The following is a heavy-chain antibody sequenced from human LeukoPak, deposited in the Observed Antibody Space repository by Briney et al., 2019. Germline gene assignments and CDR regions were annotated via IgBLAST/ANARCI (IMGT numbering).Heavy chain of an antibody. J-gene: IGHJ4*02. CDR2: IYYSGST. CDR1: DDSISDYY. CDR3: ARGRRYCSGGSCYKYFDY. D-gene: IGHD2-15*01. Sequence: SETLSLTCTVSDDSISDYYRGWIRQPPGKGLEWIGYIYYSGSTNYNPSLKSRVTMSLDTSKNQFSLKLSSVTAADTAVYYCARGRRYCSGGSCYKYFDYWGQGTLVTVSS. V-gene: IGHV4-59*12.